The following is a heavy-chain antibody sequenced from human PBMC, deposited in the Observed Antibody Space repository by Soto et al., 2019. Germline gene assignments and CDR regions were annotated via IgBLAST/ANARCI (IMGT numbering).Heavy chain of an antibody. CDR1: GYIFVNDG. Sequence: QVQLVQSGDEVRKPGSSVKVSCKASGYIFVNDGIAGVRQAPGQGLEWMGWISPYSGNTHYESKVQGRLTMTTDTSTSAAYMDLVSLTSDDTAVYYCAMVDNYLTPTPQDVWGQGTTVTVSS. D-gene: IGHD5-12*01. CDR3: AMVDNYLTPTPQDV. J-gene: IGHJ6*02. CDR2: ISPYSGNT. V-gene: IGHV1-18*01.